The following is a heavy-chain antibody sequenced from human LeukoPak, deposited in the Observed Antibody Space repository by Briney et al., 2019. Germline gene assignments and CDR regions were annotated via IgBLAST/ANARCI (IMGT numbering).Heavy chain of an antibody. Sequence: GSLRLSCAASGFNFFTYGMHWVRQAPGKGLEWVSGISGSGGTTYYADSVKGRFTISRDNSKNTLYLQMNYLRAEDTALYYCAKNIAAPTTPFDYWGQGTLVTVSS. D-gene: IGHD6-13*01. CDR3: AKNIAAPTTPFDY. J-gene: IGHJ4*02. CDR1: GFNFFTYG. V-gene: IGHV3-23*01. CDR2: ISGSGGTT.